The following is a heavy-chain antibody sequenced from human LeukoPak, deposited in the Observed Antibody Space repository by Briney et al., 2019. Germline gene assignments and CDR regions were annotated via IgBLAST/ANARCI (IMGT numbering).Heavy chain of an antibody. CDR1: GYSFTSYW. CDR3: ARLAVYSSGWSPFDY. CDR2: IYPGDSDT. V-gene: IGHV5-51*01. Sequence: GESLKISCKGSGYSFTSYWIGWVRQMPGKGLEWMGIIYPGDSDTRYSPSFQGQVTISADKSISTAYLQWSSLKASDTAMYYCARLAVYSSGWSPFDYWGQGTRVTVSS. J-gene: IGHJ4*02. D-gene: IGHD6-19*01.